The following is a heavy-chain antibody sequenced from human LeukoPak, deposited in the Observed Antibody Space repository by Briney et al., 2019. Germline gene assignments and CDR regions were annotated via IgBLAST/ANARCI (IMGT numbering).Heavy chain of an antibody. J-gene: IGHJ4*02. CDR3: ARGKKGPDYGDTYYFDY. CDR2: IYHSGST. V-gene: IGHV4-30-2*01. D-gene: IGHD4-17*01. CDR1: GGSISSGGYS. Sequence: SETLSLTCAVSGGSISSGGYSWSWIRQPPGKGLEWIGYIYHSGSTYYNPSLKSRVTISVDTSKNQFSLKLSSVTAADTAVYYCARGKKGPDYGDTYYFDYWGQGTLVTVSS.